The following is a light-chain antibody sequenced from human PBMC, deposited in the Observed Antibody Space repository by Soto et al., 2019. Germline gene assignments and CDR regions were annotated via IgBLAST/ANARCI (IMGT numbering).Light chain of an antibody. V-gene: IGKV1-39*01. CDR2: TAA. CDR3: QQSYSTPYT. J-gene: IGKJ2*01. Sequence: IHMTQSPSSLSASVGDRVTITCRVSQRITTYLNWYQQKPGKAPKLLISTAATLQGGVPSRFSVSGSGTDFTLTITTLQPEDFATYFCQQSYSTPYTFGQGTKLEIK. CDR1: QRITTY.